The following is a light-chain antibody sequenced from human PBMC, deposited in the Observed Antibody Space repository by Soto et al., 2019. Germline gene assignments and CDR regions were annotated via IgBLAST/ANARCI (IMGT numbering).Light chain of an antibody. CDR3: LQNYNYPWT. CDR2: AAS. V-gene: IGKV1-6*01. Sequence: AIQMTQSPSSLSASVGDRVTITCRASQGIRNDLGWYQQKPGKAPNLLIYAASGLKSGVPSRFSGSGSGTDFTLTISSLQPEDFATYYCLQNYNYPWTFGHGTKVEIK. J-gene: IGKJ1*01. CDR1: QGIRND.